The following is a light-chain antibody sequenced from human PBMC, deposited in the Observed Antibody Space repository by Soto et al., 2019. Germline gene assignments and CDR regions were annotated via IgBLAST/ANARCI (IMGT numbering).Light chain of an antibody. J-gene: IGKJ1*01. Sequence: DIQMTQSPSSLSASVGDRVTITCQARQDISHYLNWYQQQPGKAPKLLIYDASNVETGVPSRFSGSGAGTDFTFTISSLQPEDIATYYCEQYDNLPWTFGQGTKVDIK. CDR3: EQYDNLPWT. CDR2: DAS. V-gene: IGKV1-33*01. CDR1: QDISHY.